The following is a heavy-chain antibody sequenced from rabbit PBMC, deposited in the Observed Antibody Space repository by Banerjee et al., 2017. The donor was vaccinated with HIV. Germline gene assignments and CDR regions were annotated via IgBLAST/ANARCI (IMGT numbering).Heavy chain of an antibody. CDR1: GFSFSNNYV. CDR2: INTGRGSA. CDR3: ARHVYAMDL. Sequence: QSLEESGGGLVQPEGSLTLTCTASGFSFSNNYVMCWVRQAPGKGLEWIGCINTGRGSAYYTSWVNGRFTISKTSSTTVTLQMTSLTAADTATYFCARHVYAMDLWGQGTLVTVS. V-gene: IGHV1S40*01. J-gene: IGHJ6*01.